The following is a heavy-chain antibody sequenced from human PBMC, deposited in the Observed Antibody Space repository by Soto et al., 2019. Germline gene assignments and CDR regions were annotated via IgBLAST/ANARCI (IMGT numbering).Heavy chain of an antibody. CDR2: IKQDGSEK. J-gene: IGHJ6*02. Sequence: EVQLVESGGGLVQPGGSLRLSCAASGFTFSSYWMSWVRQAPGKGLEWVANIKQDGSEKYYVDSVKGRFTISRDNAKNSLYLQMNSLRAEDTAVYYCARDLVEPIAAAGTDYYYYGMDVWGQGTTVTVSS. D-gene: IGHD6-13*01. V-gene: IGHV3-7*05. CDR1: GFTFSSYW. CDR3: ARDLVEPIAAAGTDYYYYGMDV.